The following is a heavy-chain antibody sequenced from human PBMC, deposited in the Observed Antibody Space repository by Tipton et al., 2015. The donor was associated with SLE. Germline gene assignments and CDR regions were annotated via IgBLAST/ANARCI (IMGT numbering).Heavy chain of an antibody. Sequence: TLSLTCTVSGVSISSSSYYWSCIRQPPGKGLEWIGYIYYSWSTNYNPSLKIRVTISVDTSKNQFSLKLSSVSAADTAVYYCARTITMMMFPCAFDIWGQGTMVSVSS. V-gene: IGHV4-61*01. J-gene: IGHJ3*02. CDR2: IYYSWST. CDR1: GVSISSSSYY. CDR3: ARTITMMMFPCAFDI. D-gene: IGHD3-22*01.